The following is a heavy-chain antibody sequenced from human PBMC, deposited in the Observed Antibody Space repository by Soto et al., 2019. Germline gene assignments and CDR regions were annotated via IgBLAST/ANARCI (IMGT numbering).Heavy chain of an antibody. D-gene: IGHD4-4*01. Sequence: SETLSLTCAVSGYSISSGHYWACIRQPPGKGLEWIGSFYYTGSSYYNPSLKSRVSISVDTSKNQISLKLRFVTAADTAVYFCARVGPSDYSNFEYWGQGRLVTVSS. CDR2: FYYTGSS. CDR1: GYSISSGHY. CDR3: ARVGPSDYSNFEY. V-gene: IGHV4-38-2*01. J-gene: IGHJ4*02.